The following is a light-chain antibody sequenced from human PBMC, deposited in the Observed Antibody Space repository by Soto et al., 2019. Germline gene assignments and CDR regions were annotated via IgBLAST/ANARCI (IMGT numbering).Light chain of an antibody. V-gene: IGKV3-15*01. J-gene: IGKJ1*01. CDR2: GAS. CDR3: QQYGDWSPWT. CDR1: ENINNR. Sequence: EVVMTQSPATLSVSPGERATLSCSASENINNRLAWYQQTPGQAPRLLIYGASTRATGFPDRFRGSGSGTEFTLTIGSLQSVDFAVYYCQQYGDWSPWTFGQGTNVEI.